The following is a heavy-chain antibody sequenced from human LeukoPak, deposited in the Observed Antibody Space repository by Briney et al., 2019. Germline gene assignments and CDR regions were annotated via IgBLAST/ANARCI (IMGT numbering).Heavy chain of an antibody. Sequence: GGSLRLSCEGSGFTFRTYGMYWVRQAPGKGLEWVAVIWFDGSKKYYADSVKGRFTISRDDSKNTQYLYMNSLRADDTAVYYCARDGAVGRSIDPWGQGTLVTVSS. CDR3: ARDGAVGRSIDP. CDR1: GFTFRTYG. CDR2: IWFDGSKK. V-gene: IGHV3-33*01. D-gene: IGHD3-10*01. J-gene: IGHJ5*02.